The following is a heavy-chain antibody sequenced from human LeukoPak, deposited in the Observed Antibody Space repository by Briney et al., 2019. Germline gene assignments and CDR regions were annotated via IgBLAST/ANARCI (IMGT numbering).Heavy chain of an antibody. CDR1: GYTFTSYD. V-gene: IGHV1-18*01. J-gene: IGHJ4*02. Sequence: ASVKVSCKASGYTFTSYDISWVRQAPGQGLEWMGWISAYKGNTNYAQKLQGRVSMTTDTSTSTAYMELRSLRSDDTAVYFCARAPSSGWSSHFGYWGQGTLVTVSS. D-gene: IGHD6-19*01. CDR2: ISAYKGNT. CDR3: ARAPSSGWSSHFGY.